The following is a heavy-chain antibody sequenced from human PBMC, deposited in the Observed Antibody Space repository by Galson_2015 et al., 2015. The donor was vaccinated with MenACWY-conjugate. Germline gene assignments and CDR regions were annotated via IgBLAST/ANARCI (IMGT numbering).Heavy chain of an antibody. V-gene: IGHV1-69*13. D-gene: IGHD2-15*01. CDR3: ARAEGYCSGGSCYTPGFDP. J-gene: IGHJ5*02. CDR2: IIPIFGTA. Sequence: SVKVSCKASGGTFSSYAISWVRQAPGQGLEWMGGIIPIFGTANYAQKFQGRVTITADESTSTAYMELSSLRSEDTAVYYCARAEGYCSGGSCYTPGFDPWGQGTLVTVSS. CDR1: GGTFSSYA.